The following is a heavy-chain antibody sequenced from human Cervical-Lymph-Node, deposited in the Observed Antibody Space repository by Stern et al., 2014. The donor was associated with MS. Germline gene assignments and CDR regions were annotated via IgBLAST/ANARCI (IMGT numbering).Heavy chain of an antibody. Sequence: EVQLVESGGGLVKPGGSLRLSCAASGFTFSSYSMNWVRQAPGKGLEWVSSISSSSSYISYADSVKGRFTVSRDNARNSLYLQMNSLRAEDTALYYCASSSMILQYYLDYWGQGTLVTVSS. V-gene: IGHV3-21*01. D-gene: IGHD3-22*01. J-gene: IGHJ4*02. CDR2: ISSSSSYI. CDR1: GFTFSSYS. CDR3: ASSSMILQYYLDY.